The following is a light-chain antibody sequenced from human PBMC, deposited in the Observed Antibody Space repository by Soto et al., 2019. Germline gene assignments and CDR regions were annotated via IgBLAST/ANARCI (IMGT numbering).Light chain of an antibody. V-gene: IGKV3-15*01. Sequence: EIGMTQSPATLSVSPGERATLSCRASQRVSSNLAWYQQKPGQAPRLLIYGASTRAPGIPARFSGSGSGTEFTLTISSLQSVYFARHHPQPSHNPYGTLGQ. J-gene: IGKJ1*01. CDR3: QPSHNPYGT. CDR2: GAS. CDR1: QRVSSN.